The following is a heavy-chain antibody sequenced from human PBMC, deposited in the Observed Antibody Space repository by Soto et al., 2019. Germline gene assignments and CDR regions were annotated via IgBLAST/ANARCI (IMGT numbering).Heavy chain of an antibody. CDR2: INPGSGVT. Sequence: AAVKVSCKASGYSFTKYHMHWVRQAPGQGLEWMGWINPGSGVTNQAQKFQGRVTMTRDTSITTTYMELNSLTSDDTAVYYCARVAGHKNARFDTWGQGALVTVSS. J-gene: IGHJ4*02. D-gene: IGHD1-1*01. CDR3: ARVAGHKNARFDT. CDR1: GYSFTKYH. V-gene: IGHV1-2*02.